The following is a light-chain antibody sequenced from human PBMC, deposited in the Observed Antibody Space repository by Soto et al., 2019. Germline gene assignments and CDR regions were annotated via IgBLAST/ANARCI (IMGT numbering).Light chain of an antibody. CDR3: QQYDNYKPLT. CDR1: QSISSW. CDR2: DAS. J-gene: IGKJ4*01. V-gene: IGKV1-5*01. Sequence: DIQMTQSPSTLSASVGDRVTITCRASQSISSWLAWYQQKPGKAPKLLIFDASSLESGTPSRFSGRRSGTQFTLTTLGLQPDDFATYYCQQYDNYKPLTFGGGTKVDIK.